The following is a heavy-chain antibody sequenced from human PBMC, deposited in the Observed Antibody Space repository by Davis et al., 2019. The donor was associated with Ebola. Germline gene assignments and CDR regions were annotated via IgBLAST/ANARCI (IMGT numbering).Heavy chain of an antibody. D-gene: IGHD4-17*01. CDR2: IEFSGRT. CDR3: ARGVYGAYFDY. J-gene: IGHJ4*02. Sequence: PSETLSLTCTVSGASISPYYWSWVRQPPGKALEWTGYIEFSGRTEYIPSLNSRVTISADTPKNEFSLKLNSVTAADTAVYYCARGVYGAYFDYWGQGTLVTVSS. V-gene: IGHV4-59*01. CDR1: GASISPYY.